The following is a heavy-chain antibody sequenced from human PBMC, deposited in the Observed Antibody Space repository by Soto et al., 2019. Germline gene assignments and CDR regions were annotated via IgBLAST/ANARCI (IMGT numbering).Heavy chain of an antibody. J-gene: IGHJ6*02. CDR1: GGRLSNYA. CDR3: TRGGTMITRVFHNYGMDV. V-gene: IGHV1-69*06. D-gene: IGHD3-16*01. CDR2: IIPIFGTP. Sequence: SLKRDWKASGGRLSNYAISWGRQATGQGLEWMGGIIPIFGTPNYAQKFQARVTITADRSTSTAYMELSSLRSEDTAVYYCTRGGTMITRVFHNYGMDVWGQGTPVTVSS.